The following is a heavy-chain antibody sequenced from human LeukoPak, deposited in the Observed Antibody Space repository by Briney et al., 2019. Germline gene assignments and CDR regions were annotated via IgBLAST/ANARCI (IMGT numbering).Heavy chain of an antibody. Sequence: SVKVSCKASGGTFSSYAISWVRQAPGQGLEWMGGIIPIFGTANYAQKFQGRVTITADESTSTAYMELSSLRSEDTAVYYCARVPRLTMVRGVFALCDYWGQGTLVTVSS. J-gene: IGHJ4*02. V-gene: IGHV1-69*13. CDR3: ARVPRLTMVRGVFALCDY. D-gene: IGHD3-10*01. CDR1: GGTFSSYA. CDR2: IIPIFGTA.